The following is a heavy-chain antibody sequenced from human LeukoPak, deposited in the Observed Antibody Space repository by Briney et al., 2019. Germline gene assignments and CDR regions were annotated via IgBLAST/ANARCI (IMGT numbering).Heavy chain of an antibody. CDR2: IYYSGST. Sequence: SETLSLTCTVSGGSISSYYWSWIRQPPGKGLEWIGYIYYSGSTNYNPSLKSRVTISVDTSKNQSSLKLSSVTAADTAVYYCARYGITGTFYYYYYMDVWGKGTTVTVSS. CDR3: ARYGITGTFYYYYYMDV. CDR1: GGSISSYY. V-gene: IGHV4-59*01. D-gene: IGHD1-20*01. J-gene: IGHJ6*03.